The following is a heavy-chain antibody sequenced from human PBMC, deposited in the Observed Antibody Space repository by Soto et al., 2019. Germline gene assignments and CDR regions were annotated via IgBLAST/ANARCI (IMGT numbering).Heavy chain of an antibody. V-gene: IGHV1-18*01. CDR3: ARSRIVMIVVVVPYFFDS. J-gene: IGHJ4*02. CDR2: ISAYNGNT. D-gene: IGHD3-22*01. Sequence: GASVKVSCKASGYTFTSYGISWVRQAPGQGLEWMGWISAYNGNTNYAQKLQGRVTMTTDTSTSTAYMELRSLRSEDTAVYYFARSRIVMIVVVVPYFFDSWGQGALVTVSS. CDR1: GYTFTSYG.